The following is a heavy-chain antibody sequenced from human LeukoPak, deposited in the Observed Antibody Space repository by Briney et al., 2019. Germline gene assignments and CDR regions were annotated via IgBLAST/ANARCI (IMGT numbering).Heavy chain of an antibody. J-gene: IGHJ5*02. D-gene: IGHD5-18*01. CDR2: ISAYNGNT. CDR1: GYTFTSYG. Sequence: ASVKVSCKASGYTFTSYGISWVRQAPGQGLEWMGWISAYNGNTNYAQKLQGRVTMTTDTSTSTAYMELRSLRSDDTAVFYCARVKSDEDTAMVPLGWLDPWGQGTLVTVSS. CDR3: ARVKSDEDTAMVPLGWLDP. V-gene: IGHV1-18*01.